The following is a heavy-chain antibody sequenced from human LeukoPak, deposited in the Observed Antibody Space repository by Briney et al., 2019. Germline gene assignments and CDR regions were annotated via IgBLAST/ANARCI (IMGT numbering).Heavy chain of an antibody. Sequence: SETLSLTCTVSGGSISSSSYYWGWIRQPPGKGLEWIGSIYYSGSTYYNPSLKSRVTISVDTSKNQFSLELSSVTAADTAVYYCARASLSNYYDSSGYQRTDAFDIWGQGTMVTVSS. CDR1: GGSISSSSYY. D-gene: IGHD3-22*01. J-gene: IGHJ3*02. CDR3: ARASLSNYYDSSGYQRTDAFDI. CDR2: IYYSGST. V-gene: IGHV4-39*01.